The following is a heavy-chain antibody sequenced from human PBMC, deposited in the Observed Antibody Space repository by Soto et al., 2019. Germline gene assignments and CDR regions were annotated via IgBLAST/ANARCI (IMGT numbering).Heavy chain of an antibody. V-gene: IGHV1-18*01. Sequence: ASVKVSCKASGYAFASYAMGWVRQAPGQRLEWMGWISADNGNTNYAQKLQGRVTMTTDTSTSTAYMELRSLRSDDTAVYYCARDYVDTAPDIWGQGTMVTVS. J-gene: IGHJ3*02. CDR3: ARDYVDTAPDI. CDR2: ISADNGNT. D-gene: IGHD5-18*01. CDR1: GYAFASYA.